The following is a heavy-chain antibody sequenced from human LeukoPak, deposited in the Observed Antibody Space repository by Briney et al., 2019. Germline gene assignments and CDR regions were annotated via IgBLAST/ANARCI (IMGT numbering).Heavy chain of an antibody. CDR3: AKSKGATTVTRSDY. V-gene: IGHV3-73*01. CDR1: GFTFSGSA. J-gene: IGHJ4*02. D-gene: IGHD4-17*01. Sequence: GGSLRLSCAASGFTFSGSAMHWVRQASGKGLEWVGRIRSKANSYATAYAASVKGRFTISRDNSKNTLYLQMNSLRAEDTAVYYCAKSKGATTVTRSDYWAREPWSPSPQ. CDR2: IRSKANSYAT.